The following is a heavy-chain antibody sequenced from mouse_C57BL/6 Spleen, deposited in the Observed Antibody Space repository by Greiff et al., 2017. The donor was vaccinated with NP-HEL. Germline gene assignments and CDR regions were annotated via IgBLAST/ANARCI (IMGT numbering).Heavy chain of an antibody. V-gene: IGHV1-20*01. CDR2: INPYNGDT. CDR3: AREDYYGQTRYFDV. D-gene: IGHD1-2*01. J-gene: IGHJ1*03. Sequence: EVQRVESGPELVKPGDSVKISCKASGYSFTGYFMNWVMQSHGKSLEWIGRINPYNGDTFYNQKFKGKATLTVDKSSSTAHMELRSLTSEDSAVYYCAREDYYGQTRYFDVWGTGTTVTVSS. CDR1: GYSFTGYF.